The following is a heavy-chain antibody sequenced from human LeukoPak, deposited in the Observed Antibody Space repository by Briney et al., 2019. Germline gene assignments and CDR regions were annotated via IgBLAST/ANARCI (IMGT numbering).Heavy chain of an antibody. CDR1: GFTFSSYS. Sequence: GGSLRLSCTASGFTFSSYSMSWVRQGPGTGLEWVSAVSGSGDTTFYADSVKGRFTISRDNSKKTLYLQVNSLRAEDTAVYFCAKELTTERTPGVDSWGQGTLVTVSS. CDR2: VSGSGDTT. V-gene: IGHV3-23*01. CDR3: AKELTTERTPGVDS. D-gene: IGHD4-17*01. J-gene: IGHJ4*02.